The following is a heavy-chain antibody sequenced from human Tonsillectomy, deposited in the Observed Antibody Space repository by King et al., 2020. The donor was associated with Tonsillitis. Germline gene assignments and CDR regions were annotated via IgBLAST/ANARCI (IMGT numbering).Heavy chain of an antibody. CDR3: ARDQGLGWPPHGWFDP. D-gene: IGHD6-19*01. V-gene: IGHV1-2*02. CDR1: GYTFTAYY. CDR2: INPNTGGT. J-gene: IGHJ5*02. Sequence: VQLVESGAEVKKPGASVKVSCKASGYTFTAYYLHWVRQAPGQGLEWMGWINPNTGGTHYAQKFQDRVTMTRDTSISIAYMELSRLRSDDTAVYYCARDQGLGWPPHGWFDPWGQGTLFTVSS.